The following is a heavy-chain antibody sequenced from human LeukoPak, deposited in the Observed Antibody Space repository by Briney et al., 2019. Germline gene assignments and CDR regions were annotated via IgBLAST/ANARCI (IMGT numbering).Heavy chain of an antibody. Sequence: SETLSLTCAVYGGSFSGYYWSWIRQPPGKGLEWIGEINHSGSTDYNPSLKSRVTISVDTSKNQFSLKLSSVTAADTAVYYCARPWAKDAFDIWGQGTMVTVSS. J-gene: IGHJ3*02. D-gene: IGHD1-26*01. CDR2: INHSGST. V-gene: IGHV4-34*01. CDR3: ARPWAKDAFDI. CDR1: GGSFSGYY.